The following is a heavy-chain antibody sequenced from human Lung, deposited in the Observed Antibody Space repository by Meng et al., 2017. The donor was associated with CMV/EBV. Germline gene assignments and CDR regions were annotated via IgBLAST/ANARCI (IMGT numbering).Heavy chain of an antibody. CDR2: INPSAGGA. Sequence: SVKVSXKASGYPFTIYYMHWVRQAPGQGLEWMGIINPSAGGASYAQKFRGRLTMTRDTSTSTVYMELSSLRSEDTAVYYCARDRGYANSWYEADYWGQGXLVTVSS. D-gene: IGHD6-13*01. CDR1: GYPFTIYY. V-gene: IGHV1-46*01. CDR3: ARDRGYANSWYEADY. J-gene: IGHJ4*02.